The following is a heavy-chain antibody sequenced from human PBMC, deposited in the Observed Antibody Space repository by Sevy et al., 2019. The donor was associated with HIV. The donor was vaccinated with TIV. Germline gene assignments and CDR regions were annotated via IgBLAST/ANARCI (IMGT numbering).Heavy chain of an antibody. V-gene: IGHV3-30-3*01. D-gene: IGHD1-26*01. Sequence: GGSPRLSCAASGFAFSTHAMHWVRQAPGKGLEWVAVISYEGTETFYAASVEGRFTISRDNSKNMLSLQINSLRPEDTAVYYCARDGGYSVKWYPLYWGHGTLVTVYS. CDR3: ARDGGYSVKWYPLY. J-gene: IGHJ4*01. CDR2: ISYEGTET. CDR1: GFAFSTHA.